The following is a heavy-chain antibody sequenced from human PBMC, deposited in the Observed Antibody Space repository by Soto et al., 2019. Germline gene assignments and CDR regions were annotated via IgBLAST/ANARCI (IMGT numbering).Heavy chain of an antibody. Sequence: GGSLKMSCKGSGYSFTSYWIGWVRQMPGKGLEWMGIIYPGDSDTRYSPSFQGQVTISADKSISTAYMELSSLRSEDTAVYYCARGERSIAYRFDPWGQGTLVTVSS. CDR3: ARGERSIAYRFDP. CDR2: IYPGDSDT. CDR1: GYSFTSYW. D-gene: IGHD6-13*01. J-gene: IGHJ5*02. V-gene: IGHV5-51*01.